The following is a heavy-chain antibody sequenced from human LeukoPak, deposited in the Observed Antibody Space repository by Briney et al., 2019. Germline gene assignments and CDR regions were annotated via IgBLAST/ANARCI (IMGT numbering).Heavy chain of an antibody. CDR3: ESPYDFWSGLDY. V-gene: IGHV3-74*01. CDR1: GFTFSSYW. Sequence: GGSLRLSCAASGFTFSSYWMHWVRQAPGKGLVWVSRINSDGSSTSYADSVKGRFTISRDNAKNTLYLQMNSPRAEDTAVYYCESPYDFWSGLDYWGQGTLVTVSS. J-gene: IGHJ4*02. CDR2: INSDGSST. D-gene: IGHD3-3*01.